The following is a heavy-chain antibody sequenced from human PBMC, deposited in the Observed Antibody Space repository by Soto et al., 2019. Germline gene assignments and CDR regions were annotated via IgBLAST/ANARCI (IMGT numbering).Heavy chain of an antibody. CDR2: MQPSTGRT. J-gene: IGHJ4*02. CDR1: GYSFTSLD. D-gene: IGHD2-2*02. Sequence: ASVKVSCKASGYSFTSLDINWVRQTAGQGLEWMGWMQPSTGRTGYAQKFQGRVTMTRDDAKNSLSLHMNSLRTEDTAVYYCARDDYTYGVYWGQGTPVTVSS. CDR3: ARDDYTYGVY. V-gene: IGHV1-8*01.